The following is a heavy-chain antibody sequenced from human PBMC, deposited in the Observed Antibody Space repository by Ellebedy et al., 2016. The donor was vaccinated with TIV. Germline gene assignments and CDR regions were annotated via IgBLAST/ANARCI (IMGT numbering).Heavy chain of an antibody. CDR1: GFTVRTNY. CDR2: INSDDST. D-gene: IGHD2/OR15-2a*01. Sequence: GESLKISCAGSGFTVRTNYMNWVRQVPGKGLEWVSLINSDDSTNYADSVKGRFTIPRDTSKNTTYLQMNSLRAEDTAIYYCTRSKNSRAFAIWGQGTLVTVSS. J-gene: IGHJ3*02. CDR3: TRSKNSRAFAI. V-gene: IGHV3-53*01.